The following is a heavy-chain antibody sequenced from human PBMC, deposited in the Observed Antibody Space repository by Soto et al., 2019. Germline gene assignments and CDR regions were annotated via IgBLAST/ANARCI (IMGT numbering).Heavy chain of an antibody. V-gene: IGHV3-23*01. CDR2: ISVSGGST. D-gene: IGHD3-22*01. CDR3: ATSTYYYDSGGYSSDY. J-gene: IGHJ4*02. CDR1: GFTFSNYA. Sequence: GGSLRLSCAASGFTFSNYAMSWVRQAPGKGLEWVSVISVSGGSTYYADSVKGRFTISRDNSKNTVFLQMNSLRAEDSAAYYCATSTYYYDSGGYSSDYWGQGTLVTVSS.